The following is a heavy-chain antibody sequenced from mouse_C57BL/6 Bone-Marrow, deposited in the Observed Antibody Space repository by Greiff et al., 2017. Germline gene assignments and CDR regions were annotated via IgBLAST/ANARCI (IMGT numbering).Heavy chain of an antibody. J-gene: IGHJ1*03. D-gene: IGHD2-5*01. CDR2: INPNNGGT. V-gene: IGHV1-26*01. CDR3: AREAAYYSNPYWYFDV. CDR1: GYTFTDYY. Sequence: EVQLQQSGPELVKPGASVKISCKASGYTFTDYYMNWVKQSHGKSLEWIGDINPNNGGTSYNQKFKGKATLTVDKSSSTAYMELRSLTSEDSAVYYCAREAAYYSNPYWYFDVWGTGTTVTVSS.